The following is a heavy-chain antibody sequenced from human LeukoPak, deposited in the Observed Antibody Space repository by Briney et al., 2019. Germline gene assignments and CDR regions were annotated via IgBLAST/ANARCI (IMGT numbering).Heavy chain of an antibody. CDR3: ARGGRRIVATAYYFDY. V-gene: IGHV3-13*01. CDR1: GFTFSSYD. Sequence: QPGGSLRLSCAASGFTFSSYDMHWVRQATGKGLEWVSAIGTAGDTYYPGSVKGRFTISRENAKNSLYLQMNSLRAGDTAVYYCARGGRRIVATAYYFDYWGQGTLVTVSS. D-gene: IGHD5-12*01. J-gene: IGHJ4*02. CDR2: IGTAGDT.